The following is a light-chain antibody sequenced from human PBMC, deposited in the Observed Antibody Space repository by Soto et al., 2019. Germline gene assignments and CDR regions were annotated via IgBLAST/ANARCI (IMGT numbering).Light chain of an antibody. J-gene: IGKJ1*01. V-gene: IGKV3-11*01. CDR3: QQYISYWT. Sequence: IVLTQSPATLSLSPGERATLSCRASQSVSSDLAWYQQKPGQAPRLLIYDASNRATGIPARFSGSGSGTDFTLTICSLQPDDFATYYCQQYISYWTFGQGAKVDIK. CDR1: QSVSSD. CDR2: DAS.